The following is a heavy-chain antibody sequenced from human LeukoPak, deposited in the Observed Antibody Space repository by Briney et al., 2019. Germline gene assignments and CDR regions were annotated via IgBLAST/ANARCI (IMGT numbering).Heavy chain of an antibody. CDR1: GYSISRSGYY. V-gene: IGHV4-38-2*02. D-gene: IGHD1-26*01. Sequence: SETLSLTCTVSGYSISRSGYYWGWIRQPPWKGLEWIGNIYHSGSTYYNPSLESRVTISVDTSKNQFSLKLTSVTAADTAVYYCARRVGGTSFRDYWGQGTLVTVPS. CDR2: IYHSGST. CDR3: ARRVGGTSFRDY. J-gene: IGHJ4*02.